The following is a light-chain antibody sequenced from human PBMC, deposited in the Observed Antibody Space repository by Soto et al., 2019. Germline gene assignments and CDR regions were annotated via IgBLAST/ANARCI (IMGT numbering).Light chain of an antibody. CDR3: QTWGTGLYVV. CDR2: LNSDGSH. CDR1: SGHSNYA. Sequence: QPVLTQSPSASASLGASVKLTCTLSSGHSNYAIAWHQQQPEKGPRYLMKLNSDGSHSKGAGIPDHFSGSSSGAERYLTISSLQYEDEADYYCQTWGTGLYVVFGGGTQLTVL. J-gene: IGLJ2*01. V-gene: IGLV4-69*01.